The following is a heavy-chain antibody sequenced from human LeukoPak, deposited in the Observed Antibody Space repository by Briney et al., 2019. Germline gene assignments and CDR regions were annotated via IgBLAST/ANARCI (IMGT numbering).Heavy chain of an antibody. Sequence: GSLRLSCAASGFTFSSYSMNWVRQAPRKGLEWVSSISTGSTYIYYADSVKGRFTISRDNAKNSLYLQMNSLRAEDTAVYYCARVVGWYFDYWGQGTLVTVSS. V-gene: IGHV3-21*01. J-gene: IGHJ4*02. CDR2: ISTGSTYI. D-gene: IGHD6-19*01. CDR1: GFTFSSYS. CDR3: ARVVGWYFDY.